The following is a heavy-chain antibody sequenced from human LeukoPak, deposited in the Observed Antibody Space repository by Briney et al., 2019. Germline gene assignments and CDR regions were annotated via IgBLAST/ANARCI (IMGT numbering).Heavy chain of an antibody. V-gene: IGHV4-4*07. CDR3: ASRSSSDAFDI. CDR2: IYTSGST. CDR1: GGSISSYY. J-gene: IGHJ3*02. D-gene: IGHD6-13*01. Sequence: SETLSLTCTVSGGSISSYYWSWIRQPAGKGLEWIGHIYTSGSTNCNPSLKSRVTMSVDTSKNQFSLKVSSVTAADTAVYYCASRSSSDAFDIWGQGTMVTVSS.